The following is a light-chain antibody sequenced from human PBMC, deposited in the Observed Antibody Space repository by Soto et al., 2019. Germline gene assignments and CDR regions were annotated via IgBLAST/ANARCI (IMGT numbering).Light chain of an antibody. V-gene: IGKV3-11*01. CDR2: DAS. Sequence: TQSPATLSLSPGERATLSCMASQSVSSYLAWYQQKPGQAPRLLIYDASNRATGIPARFSGSGSGTDFTLTISSLEPEDFAVYYCQQRSNWPPGLTFGGGTKVDIK. CDR3: QQRSNWPPGLT. J-gene: IGKJ4*01. CDR1: QSVSSY.